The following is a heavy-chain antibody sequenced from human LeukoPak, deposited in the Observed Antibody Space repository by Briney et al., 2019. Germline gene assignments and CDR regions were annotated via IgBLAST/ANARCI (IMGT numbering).Heavy chain of an antibody. Sequence: SETLSLTCTVSGGSMSSYYWSWIRQPPGKGLEWIGYIYYSGSTNYNPSLKSRVTISVDTSKNQFSLKLSSVTAADTAVYYCAKFDYYGSGSHDYWGQGTLVTVSS. CDR3: AKFDYYGSGSHDY. CDR1: GGSMSSYY. D-gene: IGHD3-10*01. J-gene: IGHJ4*02. CDR2: IYYSGST. V-gene: IGHV4-59*01.